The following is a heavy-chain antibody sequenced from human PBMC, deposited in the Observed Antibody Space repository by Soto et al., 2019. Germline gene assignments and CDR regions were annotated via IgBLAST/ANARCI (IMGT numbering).Heavy chain of an antibody. J-gene: IGHJ4*02. CDR2: ISHDGNNK. D-gene: IGHD1-20*01. CDR1: GFNFNYYA. V-gene: IGHV3-30*18. CDR3: AKGDRITAHVY. Sequence: QVQLVESGGGVVQPGRSLRLSCAASGFNFNYYAMHWVRQAPGKGPEWVTIISHDGNNKYYADSVKGRFTISRYNSKNTLDLQMNSLRAEDTAVYYCAKGDRITAHVYWGQATLVTVSS.